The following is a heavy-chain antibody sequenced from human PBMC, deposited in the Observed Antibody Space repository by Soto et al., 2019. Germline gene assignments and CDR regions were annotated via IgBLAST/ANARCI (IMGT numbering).Heavy chain of an antibody. Sequence: GGSLRLSCAASAFTFSGHHMVWVRQAPGKGLEWVSLISATGGGTYYADSVKGRFTISRDNSHNTLYLQVHSLTAEDTAVYYCAKDRRAGGNSAFYFDYWGQGTLVTVSS. CDR2: ISATGGGT. CDR1: AFTFSGHH. V-gene: IGHV3-23*01. J-gene: IGHJ4*02. CDR3: AKDRRAGGNSAFYFDY. D-gene: IGHD3-16*01.